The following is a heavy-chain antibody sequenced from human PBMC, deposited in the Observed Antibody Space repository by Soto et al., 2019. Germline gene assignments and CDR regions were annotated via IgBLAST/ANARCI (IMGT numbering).Heavy chain of an antibody. CDR3: AKEHCSSTSCYGARAFDY. Sequence: QVQLVESGGGVVQPGRSLRLSCAASGFTFSSYGMHWVRQAPGKGLEWVAVISYDGSNKYYADSVKGRFTISRDNSKNTLYLQMNSLRAEDTAVYYCAKEHCSSTSCYGARAFDYWGQGTLVTVSS. CDR2: ISYDGSNK. CDR1: GFTFSSYG. J-gene: IGHJ4*02. V-gene: IGHV3-30*18. D-gene: IGHD2-2*01.